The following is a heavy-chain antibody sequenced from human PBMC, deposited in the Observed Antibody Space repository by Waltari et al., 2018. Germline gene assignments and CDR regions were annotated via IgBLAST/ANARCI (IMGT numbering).Heavy chain of an antibody. V-gene: IGHV3-73*01. CDR1: GLIFRDFA. CDR2: IRSRTKGDAT. CDR3: IRPFERGID. Sequence: EVQLVESGGALVQPGGSLKLSCAASGLIFRDFAIHWVRQASGKGPEWVGRIRSRTKGDATAYTASAEGRFTISRDDSDNTVYLQMNSLKTDDTAVYYCIRPFERGIDWGQGTLVTVSS. D-gene: IGHD7-27*01. J-gene: IGHJ4*02.